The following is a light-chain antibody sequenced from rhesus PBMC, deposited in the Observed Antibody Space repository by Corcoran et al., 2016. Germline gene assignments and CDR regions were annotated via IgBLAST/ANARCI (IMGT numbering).Light chain of an antibody. CDR2: KAY. CDR1: ENVNNY. V-gene: IGKV1-74*01. Sequence: DIQMTQSPSSLSASVGDRVTITCRASENVNNYLNWYQQKPGKAPKLLIYKAYTLQSGVPSRFSGSGSGTDYTFTISSLQAEDVATYYCQHGYGTPYSLGQGTKVEIK. J-gene: IGKJ2*01. CDR3: QHGYGTPYS.